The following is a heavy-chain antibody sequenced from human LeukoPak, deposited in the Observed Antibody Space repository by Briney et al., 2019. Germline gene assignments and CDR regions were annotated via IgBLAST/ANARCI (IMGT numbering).Heavy chain of an antibody. V-gene: IGHV5-51*01. CDR3: ARGDRTSTHFDF. Sequence: GESLKISCQCSGFTFTNHWIGWVRQMPGKGLEWMGIIHPGESDTIYSPPFQGQVIISAGRSVSTAYLQWTSLKAPDTAMYFCARGDRTSTHFDFWGQGTLVTVSS. CDR2: IHPGESDT. D-gene: IGHD1-1*01. CDR1: GFTFTNHW. J-gene: IGHJ4*02.